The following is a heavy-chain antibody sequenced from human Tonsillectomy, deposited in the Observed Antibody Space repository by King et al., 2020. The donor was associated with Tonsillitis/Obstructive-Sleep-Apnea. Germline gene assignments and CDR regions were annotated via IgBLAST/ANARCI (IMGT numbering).Heavy chain of an antibody. D-gene: IGHD3-3*01. CDR3: ARDYGPPSDFWSGYPPQSGYYYYYGMDV. CDR2: IYYSGST. J-gene: IGHJ6*02. CDR1: GGSISSSSYY. V-gene: IGHV4-39*07. Sequence: QLQQSGPGLVKPSETLSLTCTVSGGSISSSSYYWGWIRQPPGKGLEWIGSIYYSGSTYYNPSLKSRVTISVDTSKNQFSLKLSSVTAADTAVYYCARDYGPPSDFWSGYPPQSGYYYYYGMDVWGQGTTVTVSS.